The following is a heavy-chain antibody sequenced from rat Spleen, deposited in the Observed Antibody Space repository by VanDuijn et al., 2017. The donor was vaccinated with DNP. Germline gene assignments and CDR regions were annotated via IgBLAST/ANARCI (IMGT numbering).Heavy chain of an antibody. Sequence: EVQLVGSGGGLVQSGRSLKLSCAASGFTFSDYNMAWVRQAPKKGLEGGASITGSGGSTFYRDSVKGRFTISRDNAESTLYLQMDSLRSEDTATYYCTTRGTTGTSDYWGQGVMVTVSS. V-gene: IGHV5-20*01. CDR3: TTRGTTGTSDY. CDR2: ITGSGGST. CDR1: GFTFSDYN. D-gene: IGHD1-11*01. J-gene: IGHJ2*01.